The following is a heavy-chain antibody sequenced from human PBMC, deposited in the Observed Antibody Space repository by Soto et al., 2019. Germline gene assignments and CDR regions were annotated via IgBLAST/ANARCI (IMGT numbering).Heavy chain of an antibody. Sequence: EVQLLESGGGLVQPRGSLRLSCAASGFTFSTYGMSWVRQAPGKGLEWVSVISGGGGDTYYAGSVKGRFTISRDNSKNALYLEMNSLIAEDTAVYYCAKTQQWGLPLSGVMDVWGQGTTVTVSS. V-gene: IGHV3-23*01. J-gene: IGHJ6*02. CDR3: AKTQQWGLPLSGVMDV. CDR1: GFTFSTYG. CDR2: ISGGGGDT. D-gene: IGHD6-19*01.